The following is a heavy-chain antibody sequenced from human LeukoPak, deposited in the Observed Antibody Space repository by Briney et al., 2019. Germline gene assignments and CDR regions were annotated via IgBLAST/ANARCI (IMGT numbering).Heavy chain of an antibody. CDR2: ISSSSSNI. Sequence: GGSLRLSCAASGFNFSSQSMSWVRQAPGKGLEWVSYISSSSSNIKYADSVKGRFTVSRDSAKNSLSLQMNSLRAEDTAAYYCARGYASGNFGYWGQGTLVTVSS. CDR3: ARGYASGNFGY. J-gene: IGHJ4*02. D-gene: IGHD3-22*01. V-gene: IGHV3-48*01. CDR1: GFNFSSQS.